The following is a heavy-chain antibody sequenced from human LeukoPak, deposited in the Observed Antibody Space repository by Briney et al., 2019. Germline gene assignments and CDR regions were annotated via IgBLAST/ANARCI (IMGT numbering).Heavy chain of an antibody. CDR1: GFTFSSYS. D-gene: IGHD3-22*01. Sequence: KSGGSLILSCATSGFTFSSYSMNWVRQAPGKGLEWVSSIRSSSSYIYYADSVKGRFTISRDNAKNTLNLQMNSLRAEDTAVYYCARDLGQYYDTSDNWFDPWGQGTLVTVSS. CDR2: IRSSSSYI. V-gene: IGHV3-21*01. CDR3: ARDLGQYYDTSDNWFDP. J-gene: IGHJ5*02.